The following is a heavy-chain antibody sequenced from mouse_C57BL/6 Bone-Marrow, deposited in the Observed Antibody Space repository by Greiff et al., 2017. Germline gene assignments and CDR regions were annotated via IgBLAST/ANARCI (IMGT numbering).Heavy chain of an antibody. CDR3: ALYPYYFDY. Sequence: QVQLQQPGPELVMPGASVKLSCKPSGYTFPSSWMHWVKQRPGQGLEWIGEIDPSDSYTNYIQKFKGKSTLTVDKSSSTAYMQLSSLTSEDSAVYYCALYPYYFDYWGQGTTLTVSS. J-gene: IGHJ2*01. CDR2: IDPSDSYT. V-gene: IGHV1-69*01. D-gene: IGHD2-1*01. CDR1: GYTFPSSW.